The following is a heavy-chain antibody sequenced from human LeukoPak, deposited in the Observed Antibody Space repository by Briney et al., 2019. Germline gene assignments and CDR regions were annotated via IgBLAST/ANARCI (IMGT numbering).Heavy chain of an antibody. V-gene: IGHV3-23*01. J-gene: IGHJ4*02. CDR3: ARDTQRRRWLPLDY. Sequence: PGGSLRLSCVASGFTFSNYAMSWVRQAPGKGLEWVSAIPVNGGSTYYADSVKGRFTISRDNFKNTLYLQMNSLRAEDRALYYCARDTQRRRWLPLDYWGQGTLVTVSS. D-gene: IGHD4-23*01. CDR2: IPVNGGST. CDR1: GFTFSNYA.